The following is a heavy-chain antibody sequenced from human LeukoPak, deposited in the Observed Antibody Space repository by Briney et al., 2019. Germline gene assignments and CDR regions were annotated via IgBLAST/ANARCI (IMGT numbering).Heavy chain of an antibody. CDR2: IYYSGST. CDR3: ARFYYGGNSGWYFDL. V-gene: IGHV4-59*01. D-gene: IGHD4-23*01. J-gene: IGHJ2*01. Sequence: PSETLSLTCTVSGGSISSYYWSWIRQPPGKGLEWIGYIYYSGSTNYNPSLKSRVTISVDTSKNQFSLKLSSVTAADTAVYYCARFYYGGNSGWYFDLWGRGTLVTVSS. CDR1: GGSISSYY.